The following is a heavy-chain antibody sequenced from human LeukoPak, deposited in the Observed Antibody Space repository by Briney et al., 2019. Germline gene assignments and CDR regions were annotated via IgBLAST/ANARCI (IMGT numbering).Heavy chain of an antibody. Sequence: SETLSLTCTVSGDSISSYYWSWIRQPPGKGLEWIGYIYYSGRTNYNPSLKSRVTISVDTSKNQFSLKLSSVTAADTAVYYCARVGVGKGSYYWDAFDIWGQGTMVTVSS. V-gene: IGHV4-59*01. CDR3: ARVGVGKGSYYWDAFDI. D-gene: IGHD1-26*01. CDR1: GDSISSYY. J-gene: IGHJ3*02. CDR2: IYYSGRT.